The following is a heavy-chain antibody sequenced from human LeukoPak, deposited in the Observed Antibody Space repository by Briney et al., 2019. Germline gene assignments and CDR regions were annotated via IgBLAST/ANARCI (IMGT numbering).Heavy chain of an antibody. CDR3: ARGGAVGIAVLFDY. Sequence: SETLSLTCVVSGGSISRSSYYWGWLRQPPGKGLEWIGSIYYSGSTYYNPSLKSRVTISVDTSKNQFSLKLSSVTAADTAVYYCARGGAVGIAVLFDYWGQGTLVTVSS. CDR2: IYYSGST. V-gene: IGHV4-39*07. D-gene: IGHD6-19*01. CDR1: GGSISRSSYY. J-gene: IGHJ4*02.